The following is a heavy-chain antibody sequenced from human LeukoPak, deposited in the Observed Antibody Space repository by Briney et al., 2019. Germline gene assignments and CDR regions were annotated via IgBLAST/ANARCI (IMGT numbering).Heavy chain of an antibody. CDR2: IYRDGST. Sequence: GGSLRLSCAASGFSVSSTYMNWVRQAPGKGLEWVSIIYRDGSTYYADYVKGRFTISRDNSKNTLYLQMNSLRAEDTAVYYCAKERYGDLDAFDMWGRGTMVTVSS. J-gene: IGHJ3*02. CDR3: AKERYGDLDAFDM. CDR1: GFSVSSTY. D-gene: IGHD4-17*01. V-gene: IGHV3-53*05.